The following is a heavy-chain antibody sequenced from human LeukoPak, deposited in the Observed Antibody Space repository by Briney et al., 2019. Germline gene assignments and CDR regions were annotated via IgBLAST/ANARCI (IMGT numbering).Heavy chain of an antibody. CDR1: GFTFSSYE. D-gene: IGHD1-26*01. CDR2: ITSSGTTI. CDR3: ARAYSGTYGLGYYYMDV. V-gene: IGHV3-48*03. J-gene: IGHJ6*03. Sequence: GGSLRLSCAASGFTFSSYEMSWVRQAPGKGLEWVSYITSSGTTIYYADSVKGRFTISRDNAKNSLYLQMNSLRAEDTAVYYCARAYSGTYGLGYYYMDVWGKGTTVTISS.